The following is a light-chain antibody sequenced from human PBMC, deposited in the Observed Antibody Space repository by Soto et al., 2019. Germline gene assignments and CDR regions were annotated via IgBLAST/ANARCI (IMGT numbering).Light chain of an antibody. Sequence: ICGASQSISNWLAWYQQKQGKAPKLLIYDASSLESGVPSRFSGSGSGTEFTLTTGCLQTHDFATYYCQQYNSYWGKFRQGTKVDIK. CDR3: QQYNSYWGK. CDR1: QSISNW. V-gene: IGKV1-5*02. J-gene: IGKJ1*01. CDR2: DAS.